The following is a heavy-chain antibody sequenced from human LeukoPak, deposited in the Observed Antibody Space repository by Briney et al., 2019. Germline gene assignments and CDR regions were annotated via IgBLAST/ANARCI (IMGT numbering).Heavy chain of an antibody. CDR3: ARPLSLGYCSGGSCYGRGAWFDR. V-gene: IGHV4-4*02. CDR1: GGSISSSNW. J-gene: IGHJ5*02. CDR2: IYHSGST. D-gene: IGHD2-15*01. Sequence: SGTLSLTCAVSGGSISSSNWWSWVRQPPGKGLEWIGQIYHSGSTNYNPSLKSRVTISVDKSKNQCSLKLRSVTAADTAVYYCARPLSLGYCSGGSCYGRGAWFDRWGQGTLVTVSS.